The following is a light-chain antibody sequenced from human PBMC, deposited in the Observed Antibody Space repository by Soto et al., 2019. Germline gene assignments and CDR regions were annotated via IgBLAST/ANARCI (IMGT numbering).Light chain of an antibody. V-gene: IGLV1-51*01. CDR1: SSNIGDNY. CDR2: DNN. CDR3: GTWDSSLSASV. J-gene: IGLJ1*01. Sequence: QSVLTQPPSVSAAPGQKVTISCSGSSSNIGDNYVSWYQQLPGTAPKLLIYDNNERPSGIPDRFSGSKSGTSATLGITGLQTGDEADYYCGTWDSSLSASVFGTGTQLTVL.